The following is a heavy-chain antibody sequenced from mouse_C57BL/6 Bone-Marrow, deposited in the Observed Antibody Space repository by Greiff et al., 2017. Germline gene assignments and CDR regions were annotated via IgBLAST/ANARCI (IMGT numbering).Heavy chain of an antibody. CDR1: GYAFSSYW. D-gene: IGHD1-1*01. J-gene: IGHJ3*01. CDR2: IYPGDGDT. Sequence: LVESGASVKISCKASGYAFSSYWLNWVKQRPGKGLEWIGQIYPGDGDTNYNGKFKGKATLTADKSSSTAYMQLSSLTSGDSAVYFCARWGAVGSFAYWGQGTVVTVSA. CDR3: ARWGAVGSFAY. V-gene: IGHV1-80*01.